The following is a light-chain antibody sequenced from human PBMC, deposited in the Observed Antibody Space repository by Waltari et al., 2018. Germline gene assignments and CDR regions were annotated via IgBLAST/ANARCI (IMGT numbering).Light chain of an antibody. CDR2: QIS. V-gene: IGKV2-28*01. CDR1: QSLVDGGGNKF. J-gene: IGKJ2*01. CDR3: MQALHPPYT. Sequence: DIVMTQSPLSLPVTPGEPASISCRSSQSLVDGGGNKFLDWYLQKPGQSPQLLIYQISNRASGVPGRISGSGSDTDFTQKITRVEAEDVGVYYCMQALHPPYTFGQGTKLEIK.